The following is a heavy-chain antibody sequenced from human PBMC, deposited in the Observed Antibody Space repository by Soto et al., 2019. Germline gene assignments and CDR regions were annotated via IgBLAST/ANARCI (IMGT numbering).Heavy chain of an antibody. CDR2: TYYRSKWYN. CDR3: ARDTAGGYYYYYGMDV. D-gene: IGHD3-16*01. V-gene: IGHV6-1*01. Sequence: KQSPTLSLTCAISGDRVSSNSAAWNWIRQSPSRGLEWLGRTYYRSKWYNDYAVSWKSRITINPDTSKNQFSLQLNSVTPEDTAVYYCARDTAGGYYYYYGMDVWGQGTTVTVSS. J-gene: IGHJ6*02. CDR1: GDRVSSNSAA.